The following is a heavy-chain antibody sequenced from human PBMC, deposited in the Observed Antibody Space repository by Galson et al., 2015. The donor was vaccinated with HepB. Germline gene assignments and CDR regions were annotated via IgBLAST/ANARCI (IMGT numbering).Heavy chain of an antibody. V-gene: IGHV4-4*02. D-gene: IGHD3-10*01. CDR1: GGSISSSNW. J-gene: IGHJ4*02. Sequence: ETLSLTCAVSGGSISSSNWWSWVRQPPGKGLEWIGEIYHSGSTNYNPSLKSRVTISVDKSKNQFSLKLSSVTAADTAVYYCARSPPGIIMVRDNGSFDYWGQGTLVTVSS. CDR2: IYHSGST. CDR3: ARSPPGIIMVRDNGSFDY.